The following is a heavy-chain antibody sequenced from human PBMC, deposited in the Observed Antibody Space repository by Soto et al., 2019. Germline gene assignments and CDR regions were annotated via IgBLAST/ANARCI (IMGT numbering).Heavy chain of an antibody. J-gene: IGHJ6*02. D-gene: IGHD3-22*01. V-gene: IGHV4-4*07. Sequence: SETLSLACAVSGGSISSYYWSWIRQPAGKGLEWIGRIYTSGSTNYNPSLKSRVTMSVDTSKNQFSLKLSSVTAADTAVYYCARDFSYYYDSSGYRSPYYYYGMDVWGQGTTVTVSS. CDR3: ARDFSYYYDSSGYRSPYYYYGMDV. CDR1: GGSISSYY. CDR2: IYTSGST.